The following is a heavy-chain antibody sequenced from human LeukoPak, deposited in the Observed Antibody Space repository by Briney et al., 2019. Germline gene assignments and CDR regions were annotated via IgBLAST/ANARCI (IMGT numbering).Heavy chain of an antibody. D-gene: IGHD5-18*01. V-gene: IGHV4-59*01. J-gene: IGHJ5*02. CDR1: GGSFSGYY. Sequence: SETLSLTCAVYGGSFSGYYWSWIRQPPGKGLEWIGYIYYSGSTNYNPSLKSRVTISVDTSKNQFSLKLSSVTAADTAVYYCARDLGYSYGLGPWFDPWGQGTLVTVSS. CDR2: IYYSGST. CDR3: ARDLGYSYGLGPWFDP.